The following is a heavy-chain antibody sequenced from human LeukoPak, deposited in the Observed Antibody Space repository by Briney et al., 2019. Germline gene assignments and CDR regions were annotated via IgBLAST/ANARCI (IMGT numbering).Heavy chain of an antibody. CDR1: GGAISSNNW. CDR2: IYHSGSA. D-gene: IGHD3-16*01. J-gene: IGHJ4*02. Sequence: PSETLSLTCAVSGGAISSNNWWSWVRQPPGKGLEWIGEIYHSGSANYNPSLKSRVTISVDTSKNQFSLKLSSVTAADTAVYYCARYVDSLFDYWGQGTLVTVSS. V-gene: IGHV4-4*02. CDR3: ARYVDSLFDY.